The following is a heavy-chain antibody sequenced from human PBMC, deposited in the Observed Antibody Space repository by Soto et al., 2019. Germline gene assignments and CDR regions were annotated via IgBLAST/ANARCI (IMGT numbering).Heavy chain of an antibody. Sequence: GGSLRLSCAASGFTFSSYAMSWVRQAPGKGLEWVSTIRSSNGGAFYADSVKGRFTISRDDSKSTLYLQISSLRAEDTAVYYCARDYSSVWYFDFWGQGNLVTVSS. V-gene: IGHV3-23*01. J-gene: IGHJ4*02. D-gene: IGHD6-25*01. CDR3: ARDYSSVWYFDF. CDR1: GFTFSSYA. CDR2: IRSSNGGA.